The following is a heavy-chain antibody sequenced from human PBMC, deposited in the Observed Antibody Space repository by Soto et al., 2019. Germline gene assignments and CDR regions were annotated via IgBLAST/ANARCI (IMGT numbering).Heavy chain of an antibody. CDR3: ARPTDFYYYAMDV. CDR1: GYTFTSFG. CDR2: LSGYNGNT. J-gene: IGHJ6*02. V-gene: IGHV1-18*01. Sequence: QVQLVQSGADVKKPGASVKVSCKASGYTFTSFGINWVRQAPGQGLEWMGWLSGYNGNTNYAQNLQDRVTMTSDTSTSTAYMELRSLRSDDTAVYYCARPTDFYYYAMDVWGQGTTVTVSS.